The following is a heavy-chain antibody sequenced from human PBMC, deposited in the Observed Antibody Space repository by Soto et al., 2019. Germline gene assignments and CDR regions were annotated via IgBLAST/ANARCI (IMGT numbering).Heavy chain of an antibody. CDR2: IYPGVSDT. Sequence: MISCEGCGCSFTSYRIGSLHQIPGKGLEWMGIIYPGVSDTRYSPSFQGQVTISADKSISTAYLQWSSLKASDTAMYYCASSGLPYYYYGMDVWGQGTTVTVSS. J-gene: IGHJ6*02. V-gene: IGHV5-51*07. D-gene: IGHD2-21*01. CDR1: GCSFTSYR. CDR3: ASSGLPYYYYGMDV.